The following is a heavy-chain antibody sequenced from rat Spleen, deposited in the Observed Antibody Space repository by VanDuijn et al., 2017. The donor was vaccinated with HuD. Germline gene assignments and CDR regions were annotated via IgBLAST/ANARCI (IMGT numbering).Heavy chain of an antibody. CDR2: ISYEGSST. J-gene: IGHJ2*01. V-gene: IGHV5-22*01. D-gene: IGHD1-4*01. CDR3: ATRQGY. Sequence: EVQLVESGGGLVQPGRSLKLSCAASGFTFSDYYMAWVRQAPKKGLEWVASISYEGSSTYYGDSVKGRFTISRDNAKSTLYLQMDSLRSEDTATYYCATRQGYWGQGVMVTVSS. CDR1: GFTFSDYY.